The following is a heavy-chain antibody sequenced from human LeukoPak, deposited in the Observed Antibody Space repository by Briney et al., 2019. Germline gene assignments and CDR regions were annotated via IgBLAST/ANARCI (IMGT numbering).Heavy chain of an antibody. CDR1: GFTLSSYA. D-gene: IGHD7-27*01. CDR2: ISGSGGST. CDR3: AKVGNPAHKIGSIGAFDY. J-gene: IGHJ4*02. Sequence: GGSLRLSCAASGFTLSSYAMSWVRQAPGKGLEWVSAISGSGGSTYYADSVKGRFTISRDNSKNTLYLQMNSLRAEDKAVYYCAKVGNPAHKIGSIGAFDYWGQGTLVTVSS. V-gene: IGHV3-23*01.